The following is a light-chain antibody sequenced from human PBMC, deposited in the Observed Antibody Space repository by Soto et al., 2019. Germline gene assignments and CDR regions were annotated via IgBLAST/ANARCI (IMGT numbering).Light chain of an antibody. CDR3: QSYDTSLSASDV. CDR1: SSDIGAGYD. Sequence: QSVLTQPPSVSGAPGQRVTISCTGSSSDIGAGYDVHWYQQLPGTAPKLLIYANSNRPSGVPDRFSGSKSGTSASLAITGLQAEDEADYYCQSYDTSLSASDVSGTGTKVTVL. J-gene: IGLJ1*01. CDR2: ANS. V-gene: IGLV1-40*01.